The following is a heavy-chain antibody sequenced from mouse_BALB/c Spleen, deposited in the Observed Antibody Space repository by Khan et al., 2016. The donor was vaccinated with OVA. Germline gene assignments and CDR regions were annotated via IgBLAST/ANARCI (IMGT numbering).Heavy chain of an antibody. D-gene: IGHD1-1*02. CDR1: GFTFSDYY. CDR3: ARAGYGGFAY. CDR2: ISDGGSYT. V-gene: IGHV5-4*02. J-gene: IGHJ3*01. Sequence: EVELVESGGGLVKPGGSLKLSCAASGFTFSDYYMYWVRQTPEKRLEWVATISDGGSYTYYPDSVKGRLTISRDNAKNNLYLQMSSLESEDTAMYYCARAGYGGFAYWGQGTLVTVSA.